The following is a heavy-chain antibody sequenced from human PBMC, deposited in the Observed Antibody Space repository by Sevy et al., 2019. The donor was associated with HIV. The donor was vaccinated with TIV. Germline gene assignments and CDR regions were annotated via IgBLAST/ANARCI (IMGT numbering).Heavy chain of an antibody. V-gene: IGHV4-38-2*01. Sequence: SETLSLTCAVSGYSISSGYLWAWIRQPPGRGLEWIGRIYHSGSTYYNSSLTSRVTISVDTSKNQFSLKLGSVTAADTAVYYCARLAVPRISSSGTSYNHGWFDVWGQGILVTVSS. CDR1: GYSISSGYL. J-gene: IGHJ5*02. CDR2: IYHSGST. D-gene: IGHD3-10*01. CDR3: ARLAVPRISSSGTSYNHGWFDV.